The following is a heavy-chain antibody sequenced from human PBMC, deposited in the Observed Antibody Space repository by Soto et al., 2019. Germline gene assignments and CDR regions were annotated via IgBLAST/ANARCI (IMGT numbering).Heavy chain of an antibody. J-gene: IGHJ4*02. Sequence: PSETLSLTCTVSGFSISSYYWSWIRQPPGKGLEWIGYIYYSGSTNYNPSLKSRVIISVDTSKNQFSLKLSSVTAADTAVYYCARTVPSFITIFGVGEFDYWGQGTLVTVS. CDR2: IYYSGST. V-gene: IGHV4-59*01. CDR3: ARTVPSFITIFGVGEFDY. CDR1: GFSISSYY. D-gene: IGHD3-3*01.